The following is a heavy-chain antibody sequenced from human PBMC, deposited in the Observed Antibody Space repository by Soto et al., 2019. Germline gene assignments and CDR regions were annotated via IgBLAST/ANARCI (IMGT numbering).Heavy chain of an antibody. Sequence: GGSLRLSCVASGLTFGIRAMSWVRHAPGEGLQWVSTITDTGGDAKYADSVRGRFVISRDNSEKTLYLQMTSLTAEDSAMYFCARGSTDSYPGSRIFDFWGRGTLVTVSS. D-gene: IGHD3-10*01. J-gene: IGHJ4*02. CDR3: ARGSTDSYPGSRIFDF. CDR2: ITDTGGDA. V-gene: IGHV3-23*01. CDR1: GLTFGIRA.